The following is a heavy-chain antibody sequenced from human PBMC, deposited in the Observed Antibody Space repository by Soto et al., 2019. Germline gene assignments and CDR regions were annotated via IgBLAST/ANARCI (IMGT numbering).Heavy chain of an antibody. CDR1: GFTFSDYD. CDR2: ISNSSSYT. J-gene: IGHJ4*02. Sequence: QVQLVEPGGGLVKPGGSLRLSCVASGFTFSDYDISWIRQAPGKVLEWVSYISNSSSYTNYSDSVKGRFTISRDNAKNSLYLQRNSLRAEDTAVYYCAKDHHRYSGYDYVDYWGQGTLVTVSS. D-gene: IGHD5-12*01. V-gene: IGHV3-11*05. CDR3: AKDHHRYSGYDYVDY.